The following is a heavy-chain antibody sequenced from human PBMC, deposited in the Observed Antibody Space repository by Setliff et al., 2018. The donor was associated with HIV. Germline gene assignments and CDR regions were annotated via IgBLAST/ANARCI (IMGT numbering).Heavy chain of an antibody. V-gene: IGHV4-34*01. D-gene: IGHD3-22*01. CDR2: ITHSGSA. J-gene: IGHJ4*02. CDR3: ATFDYYDSSGFYYGGGH. CDR1: GGSFSGYY. Sequence: SETLSLTCAVYGGSFSGYYCWSWIRQSPGERLEWIGDITHSGSAEYSPSFRSRVTISVGTSKNQFSLKLNSVTAADTAVYYCATFDYYDSSGFYYGGGHWGQGTLVTVSS.